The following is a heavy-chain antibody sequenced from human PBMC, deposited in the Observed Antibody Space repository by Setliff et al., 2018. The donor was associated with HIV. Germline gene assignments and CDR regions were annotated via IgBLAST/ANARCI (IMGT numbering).Heavy chain of an antibody. J-gene: IGHJ3*02. V-gene: IGHV4-4*07. CDR1: GYSISSDY. CDR3: ARVYYFDSSGYYQRGDVFDI. Sequence: PSETLSLTCTVSGYSISSDYCWGWIRQPAGKGLEWIGRIYTSGSTNYNPSLKSRVTMSVDTSKSQISLKLTSVTAADTAMYHCARVYYFDSSGYYQRGDVFDIWGQGTMVTVSS. CDR2: IYTSGST. D-gene: IGHD3-22*01.